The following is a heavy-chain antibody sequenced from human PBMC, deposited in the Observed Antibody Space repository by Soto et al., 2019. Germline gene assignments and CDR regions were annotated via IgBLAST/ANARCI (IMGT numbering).Heavy chain of an antibody. D-gene: IGHD3-22*01. V-gene: IGHV3-30*03. Sequence: PGGSLRLSCAASGFTFSSYGMHWVRQAPGKGLEWVAVISYDGSHKYYADSVKGRFTISRDNSKNTLYLQMNSLRAEDTAVYYCSGSSIDSSGMGFDYWGQGTLVNVSS. CDR2: ISYDGSHK. CDR1: GFTFSSYG. J-gene: IGHJ4*02. CDR3: SGSSIDSSGMGFDY.